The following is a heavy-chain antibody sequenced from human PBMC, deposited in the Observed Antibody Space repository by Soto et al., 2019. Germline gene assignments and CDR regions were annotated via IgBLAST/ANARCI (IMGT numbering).Heavy chain of an antibody. CDR3: ARDCYYDSSDDAFDI. D-gene: IGHD3-22*01. V-gene: IGHV1-3*01. CDR1: GYTFTSYA. CDR2: INAGNGNT. J-gene: IGHJ3*02. Sequence: VSVKVSCKASGYTFTSYAMHWVRQAPGQRLEWMGWINAGNGNTKYSQKFQGRVTITRDTSASTAYMELSSLRSEDTAVYYCARDCYYDSSDDAFDIWGQGTMVTVSS.